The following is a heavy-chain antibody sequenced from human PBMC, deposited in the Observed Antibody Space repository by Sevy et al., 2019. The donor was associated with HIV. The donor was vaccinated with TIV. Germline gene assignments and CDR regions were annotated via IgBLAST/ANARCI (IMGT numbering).Heavy chain of an antibody. Sequence: GGSLRLSCKASGFSFTDFWMQWVLQVPGKGPEWVPNINQDGSEMYYVDSVKGRFTISRDNAESALYLQMHGLRAEDAATYFCARRYFDLWGQGTVVTVSS. CDR1: GFSFTDFW. V-gene: IGHV3-7*01. CDR3: ARRYFDL. CDR2: INQDGSEM. J-gene: IGHJ4*02.